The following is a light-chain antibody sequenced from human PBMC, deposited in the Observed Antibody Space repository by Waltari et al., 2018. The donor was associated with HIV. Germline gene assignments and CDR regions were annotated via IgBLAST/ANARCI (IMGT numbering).Light chain of an antibody. CDR2: DVS. J-gene: IGLJ2*01. V-gene: IGLV2-11*01. CDR3: CSYAGSYRGV. CDR1: SSAVGGYNY. Sequence: QSALTQPRSVSGSPGQSVTIPCTGTSSAVGGYNYVSWYQQHPGKAPKLIIYDVSKRPSGVPDRFSGSKSGNTASLTISGLQAEDEADDYCCSYAGSYRGVFGGGTKLTVL.